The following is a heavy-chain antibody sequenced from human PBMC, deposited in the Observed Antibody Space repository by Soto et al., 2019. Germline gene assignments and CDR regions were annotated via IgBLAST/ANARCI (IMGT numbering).Heavy chain of an antibody. J-gene: IGHJ4*02. CDR2: IIPIFGTA. CDR3: ARAPDTAMVAFDY. V-gene: IGHV1-69*13. CDR1: GYTFTSYG. D-gene: IGHD5-18*01. Sequence: QVQLVQSGAEVKKPGASVKVSCKASGYTFTSYGISWVRQAPGQGLEWMGWIIPIFGTANYAQKFQGRVTITADESTSTAYMELSSLRSEDTAVYYCARAPDTAMVAFDYWGQGTLVTVSS.